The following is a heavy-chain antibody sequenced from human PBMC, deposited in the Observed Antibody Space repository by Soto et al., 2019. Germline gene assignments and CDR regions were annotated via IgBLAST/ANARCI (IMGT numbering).Heavy chain of an antibody. J-gene: IGHJ4*02. CDR1: GGSISSGGYS. V-gene: IGHV4-30-2*01. D-gene: IGHD2-2*01. CDR2: RYHILSX. Sequence: TLSLTCAVSGGSISSGGYSWSWIRQPPGNGLDWIGYRYHILSXXXXPXXRXXXXXXXWTXXNHXXXXXXXXXAADTAVYYCARVPDYWGQGSLVTVSS. CDR3: ARVPDY.